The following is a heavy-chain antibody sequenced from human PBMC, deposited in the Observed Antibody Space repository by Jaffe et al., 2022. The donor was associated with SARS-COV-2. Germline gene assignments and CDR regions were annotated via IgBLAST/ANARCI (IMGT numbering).Heavy chain of an antibody. Sequence: QVQLQESGPGLVKPSQTLSLTCTVSGGSISSGSYYWSWIRQPAGKGLEWIGRIYTSGSTNYNPSLKSRVTISVDTSKNQFSLKLSSVTAADTAVYYCARAGGSYEIDYWGQGTLVTVSS. CDR1: GGSISSGSYY. V-gene: IGHV4-61*02. J-gene: IGHJ4*02. D-gene: IGHD1-26*01. CDR2: IYTSGST. CDR3: ARAGGSYEIDY.